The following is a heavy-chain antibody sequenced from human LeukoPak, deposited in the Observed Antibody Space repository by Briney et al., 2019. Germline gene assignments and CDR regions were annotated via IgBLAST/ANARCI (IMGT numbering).Heavy chain of an antibody. Sequence: PGGSLRLSCAASGFTFSTFGMHWVRQAPDKGVEGVAFIQYDDSIEYYADSVRGRFTISRANSKNTLYLQMNSLRGDDTAVYYCAKDQGLVGSYDYWGHGTLVTVSS. V-gene: IGHV3-30*02. D-gene: IGHD3-10*01. CDR2: IQYDDSIE. J-gene: IGHJ4*01. CDR1: GFTFSTFG. CDR3: AKDQGLVGSYDY.